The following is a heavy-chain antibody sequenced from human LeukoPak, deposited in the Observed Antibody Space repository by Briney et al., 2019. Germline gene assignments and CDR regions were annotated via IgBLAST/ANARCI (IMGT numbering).Heavy chain of an antibody. Sequence: KSSETLSLTCTVSGGSISSYYWSWIRQPPGKGLECIGYIYYSGSTNYNPSLKSRVTISVDTSKNQFSLKLSSVTAADTAVYYCARTPMVRGVIHHYYLDYWGQGTLVTVSS. V-gene: IGHV4-59*01. J-gene: IGHJ4*02. CDR3: ARTPMVRGVIHHYYLDY. CDR1: GGSISSYY. D-gene: IGHD3-10*01. CDR2: IYYSGST.